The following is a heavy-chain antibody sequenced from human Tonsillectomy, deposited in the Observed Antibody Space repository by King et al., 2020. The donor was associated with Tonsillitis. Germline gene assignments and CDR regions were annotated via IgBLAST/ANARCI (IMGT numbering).Heavy chain of an antibody. J-gene: IGHJ4*02. CDR3: AKEEVGFDY. CDR1: GFTLSSYG. Sequence: VQLVESGGGVVQPGRSLRLSCAASGFTLSSYGMHWVRQAPGKGLEWVAVIAYDGSNKKYADSVKGRFTISRDNSKNTLYLQMNSLRVEDTAVYYCAKEEVGFDYWGQGTLVTVSS. CDR2: IAYDGSNK. V-gene: IGHV3-30*18.